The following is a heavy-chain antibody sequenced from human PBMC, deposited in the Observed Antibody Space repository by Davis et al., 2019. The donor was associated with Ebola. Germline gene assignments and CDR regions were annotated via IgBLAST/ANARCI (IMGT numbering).Heavy chain of an antibody. CDR3: AREVYSSSPFDY. CDR2: IYSGGST. Sequence: GESLKPPCAAPGFTDSTNYMSRVRQAPGKGLEWVSVIYSGGSTYYADSVKDRFTISRDNSKNTLYLQMNSLRAEDTAVYYCAREVYSSSPFDYWGQGTLVTVAS. CDR1: GFTDSTNY. V-gene: IGHV3-53*01. D-gene: IGHD6-6*01. J-gene: IGHJ4*02.